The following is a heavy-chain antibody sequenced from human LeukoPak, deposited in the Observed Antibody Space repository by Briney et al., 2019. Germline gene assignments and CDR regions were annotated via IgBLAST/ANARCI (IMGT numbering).Heavy chain of an antibody. V-gene: IGHV3-23*01. J-gene: IGHJ4*02. CDR1: GFTFSSYA. D-gene: IGHD6-13*01. Sequence: PGGSLTLSCAASGFTFSSYAMSWVRQAPGKGLEWASSISGYAGATYYADSVKGRFTISRDNSKNTLYLQMNNLRAEDTAVYYCARPPQTAAARGPYDSWGQGILVTVSS. CDR3: ARPPQTAAARGPYDS. CDR2: ISGYAGAT.